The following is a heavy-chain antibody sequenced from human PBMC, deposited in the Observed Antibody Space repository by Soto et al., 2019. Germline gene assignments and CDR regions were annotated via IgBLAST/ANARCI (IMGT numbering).Heavy chain of an antibody. CDR2: ISHNEET. CDR3: SRGDDWKNSCFGP. Sequence: SETLSLTCTVSGGSTSRYFWNWIRQSPRKGLEWIGYISHNEETNYNPSLKGCVTISLDTSRNHFSLSLTSVTAADTAVYYCSRGDDWKNSCFGPWGQGTLVTVSS. V-gene: IGHV4-59*01. J-gene: IGHJ5*02. D-gene: IGHD1-1*01. CDR1: GGSTSRYF.